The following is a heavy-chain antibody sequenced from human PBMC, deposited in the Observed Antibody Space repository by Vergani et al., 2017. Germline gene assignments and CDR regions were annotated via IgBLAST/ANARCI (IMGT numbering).Heavy chain of an antibody. CDR2: INYVGRT. J-gene: IGHJ2*01. CDR1: GGSINPSSSF. CDR3: ARGRWDIWYFDL. D-gene: IGHD1-26*01. V-gene: IGHV4-39*01. Sequence: QFPLLESAPGLVNPSETLSLICTVSGGSINPSSSFWGWIRQSPGKGLEWIGSINYVGRTYYIPSLQSRATVFVDTSKNQFSLNLNAVTAADTAVYYCARGRWDIWYFDLLGRGTLVTVSS.